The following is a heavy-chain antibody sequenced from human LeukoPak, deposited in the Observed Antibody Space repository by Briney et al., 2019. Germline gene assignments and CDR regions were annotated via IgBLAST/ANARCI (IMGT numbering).Heavy chain of an antibody. CDR3: AKGSNPQQLVGN. D-gene: IGHD6-13*01. CDR2: ISSSSSYI. J-gene: IGHJ4*02. CDR1: GFTFSSYS. Sequence: GGSLRLSCAASGFTFSSYSMNWVRQAPGKGLEWVSSISSSSSYIYYADSVKGRFTISRDNSKNTLYLQMNSLRAEDTAVYYCAKGSNPQQLVGNWGQGTLVTVSS. V-gene: IGHV3-21*01.